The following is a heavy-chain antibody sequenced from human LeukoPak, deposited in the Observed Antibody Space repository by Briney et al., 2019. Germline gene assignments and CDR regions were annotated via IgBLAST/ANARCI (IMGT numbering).Heavy chain of an antibody. V-gene: IGHV5-51*01. CDR2: IYPGDSDT. CDR3: ARPYSNGWFNFDY. J-gene: IGHJ4*02. CDR1: GYSFTSYW. D-gene: IGHD6-19*01. Sequence: GESLKIYCKGSGYSFTSYWIGWVRQMPGKGLEWMGIIYPGDSDTRYSPSFQGQVTISADKSITTAYLQWSSLRASDTAMYYCARPYSNGWFNFDYWGQGTLVTVSS.